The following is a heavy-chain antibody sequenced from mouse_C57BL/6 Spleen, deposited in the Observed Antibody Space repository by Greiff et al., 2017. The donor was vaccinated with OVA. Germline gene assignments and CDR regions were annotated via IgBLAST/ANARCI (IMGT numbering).Heavy chain of an antibody. Sequence: EVKVVESGGGLVQPGGSLKLSCAASGFTFSDYYMYWVRQTPEKRLEWVAYISNGGGSTYYPDTVKGRFTISRDNAKNTLYLQMSRLKSEDTAMYYCARHHDYGSSFYYAMDYWGQGTSVTVSS. D-gene: IGHD1-1*01. J-gene: IGHJ4*01. CDR1: GFTFSDYY. CDR2: ISNGGGST. V-gene: IGHV5-12*01. CDR3: ARHHDYGSSFYYAMDY.